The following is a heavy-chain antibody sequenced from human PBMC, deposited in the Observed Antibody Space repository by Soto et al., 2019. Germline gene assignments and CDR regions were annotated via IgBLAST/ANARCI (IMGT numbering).Heavy chain of an antibody. Sequence: PSETLSLTCTASGGSISSYYWSWIRQPPGKGLEWIGYIYYSGSTNYNPSLKSRVTISVDTSKNQFSLKLSSVTAADTAVYYCARYGAIGYYYYYGMDVWGQGTTVTVSS. CDR3: ARYGAIGYYYYYGMDV. CDR2: IYYSGST. V-gene: IGHV4-59*01. D-gene: IGHD1-26*01. J-gene: IGHJ6*02. CDR1: GGSISSYY.